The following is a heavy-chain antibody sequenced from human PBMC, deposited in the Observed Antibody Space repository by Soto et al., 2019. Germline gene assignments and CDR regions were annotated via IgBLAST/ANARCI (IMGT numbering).Heavy chain of an antibody. Sequence: GGSLRLSCAASGFTFSSYAMSWVRQAPGKGLEWVSSISGSGGSTYYADSVKGRFTISRDNSKNTLYLQMNSLRAEDTAVYYCAKGIQLWSQNFDYWGQGTLVTVSS. V-gene: IGHV3-23*01. D-gene: IGHD5-18*01. J-gene: IGHJ4*02. CDR3: AKGIQLWSQNFDY. CDR2: ISGSGGST. CDR1: GFTFSSYA.